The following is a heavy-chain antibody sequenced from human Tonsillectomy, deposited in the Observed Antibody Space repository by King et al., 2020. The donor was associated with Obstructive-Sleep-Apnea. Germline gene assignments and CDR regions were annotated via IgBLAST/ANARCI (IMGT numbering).Heavy chain of an antibody. Sequence: QLQESGPGLVKPSETLSLTCTVSGYSISSGYYWGWIRQPPGKGLEWIGSIYHSGSTYSNPSLKSRVTISVDTSKNQFSLKLSSVTAADTAVYYCARLLGIQLWFSADYWGQGTLVTVSS. D-gene: IGHD5-18*01. CDR1: GYSISSGYY. V-gene: IGHV4-38-2*02. CDR3: ARLLGIQLWFSADY. CDR2: IYHSGST. J-gene: IGHJ4*02.